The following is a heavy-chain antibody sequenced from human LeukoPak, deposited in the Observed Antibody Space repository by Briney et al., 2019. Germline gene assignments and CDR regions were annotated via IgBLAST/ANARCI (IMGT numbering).Heavy chain of an antibody. J-gene: IGHJ4*02. V-gene: IGHV3-7*01. Sequence: PGGSLRLSCAASGFTFVNYWMSWVRQAPGKGLEWVASLNQDGSEKYYVDSVKGRFTISRDNAKNSLYLQMNSLGAEDTAVYYCARGGKYYFDYWGQGTLVTVSS. CDR3: ARGGKYYFDY. CDR2: LNQDGSEK. CDR1: GFTFVNYW. D-gene: IGHD1-1*01.